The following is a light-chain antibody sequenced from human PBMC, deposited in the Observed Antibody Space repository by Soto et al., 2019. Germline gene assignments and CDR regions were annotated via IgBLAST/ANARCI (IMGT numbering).Light chain of an antibody. CDR2: SNN. CDR1: SSNIGSNT. V-gene: IGLV1-44*01. J-gene: IGLJ1*01. Sequence: QSALTQPPSASGTPGQRVTISCSGSSSNIGSNTVNWYQQLPGTAPKLLIHSNNQRPSGVPDRFSCSKSGTSASLAISGLQSEDEADYCYAAWHDRLTGLYGFGTGTNVTVL. CDR3: AAWHDRLTGLYG.